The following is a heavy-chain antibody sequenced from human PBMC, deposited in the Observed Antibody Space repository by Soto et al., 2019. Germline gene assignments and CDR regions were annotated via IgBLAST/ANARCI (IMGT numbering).Heavy chain of an antibody. D-gene: IGHD2-15*01. V-gene: IGHV1-18*01. CDR3: AREYSSGGICYGVDH. Sequence: ASVKVSCKASGYALTDFGVSWVRQAPGQGLEWMGWISPYNDDTKYTQKLQGRVTMTTDTSTGTAFMELRSLRSDDTAVYYCAREYSSGGICYGVDHWGQGTLVTVSS. J-gene: IGHJ4*02. CDR2: ISPYNDDT. CDR1: GYALTDFG.